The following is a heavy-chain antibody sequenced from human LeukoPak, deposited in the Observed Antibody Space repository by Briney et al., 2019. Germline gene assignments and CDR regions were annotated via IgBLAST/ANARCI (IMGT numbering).Heavy chain of an antibody. J-gene: IGHJ3*02. CDR2: IYYSGST. Sequence: PSQTLSLTCTVSGGSISSGDYYWSWIRQPPGKGLEWIGYIYYSGSTYYNPSLKSRVTISVDTSKNQFSLKLSSVTAADTAVYYCARGLRFLTRYDAFDIWGQGTMVTVSS. CDR1: GGSISSGDYY. CDR3: ARGLRFLTRYDAFDI. D-gene: IGHD3-3*01. V-gene: IGHV4-30-4*08.